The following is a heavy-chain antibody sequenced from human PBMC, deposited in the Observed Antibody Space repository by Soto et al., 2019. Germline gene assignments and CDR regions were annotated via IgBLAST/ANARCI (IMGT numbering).Heavy chain of an antibody. CDR2: INAGNGNT. J-gene: IGHJ5*02. Sequence: QVQLVQSGAEVKKPGASVKVSCKASGYTFTSYAMHWVRQAPGQRLEWMGWINAGNGNTKYSQKFQGRVTITRDTSESTAYMELSSLRSEDTAVYYCARDRRVPAAMSTGRSWFDPWGQGTLVTVSS. V-gene: IGHV1-3*01. CDR1: GYTFTSYA. CDR3: ARDRRVPAAMSTGRSWFDP. D-gene: IGHD2-2*01.